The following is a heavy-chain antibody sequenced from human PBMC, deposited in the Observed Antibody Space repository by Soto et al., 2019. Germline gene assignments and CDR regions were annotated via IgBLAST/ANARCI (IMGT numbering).Heavy chain of an antibody. CDR3: ARGANYYDSSGYPTNWFDP. Sequence: QVQLVQSGAEVKKPGSSVKVSCTASGGTFSSYAISWVRQAPGQGLEWMGGIIPIFGTANYAQKFQGRVTITADESTSTAYMELSSLRSEDTAVYYCARGANYYDSSGYPTNWFDPWGQGTLVTVSS. J-gene: IGHJ5*02. CDR2: IIPIFGTA. V-gene: IGHV1-69*01. D-gene: IGHD3-22*01. CDR1: GGTFSSYA.